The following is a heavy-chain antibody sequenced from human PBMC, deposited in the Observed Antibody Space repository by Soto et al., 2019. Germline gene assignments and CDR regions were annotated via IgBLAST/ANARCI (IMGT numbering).Heavy chain of an antibody. CDR1: GGSISSYY. J-gene: IGHJ3*02. CDR3: ARRYGSAFDI. V-gene: IGHV4-59*01. CDR2: IFYSGST. Sequence: QVQLQESGPGLVKPSETLSLTCTVSGGSISSYYWSWIRQPPGKGLEWIGYIFYSGSTIYNPSLKSRVTISVDTSKNQFSLKLSSVTAADTAVYYCARRYGSAFDIWGHGTMVTVSS. D-gene: IGHD4-17*01.